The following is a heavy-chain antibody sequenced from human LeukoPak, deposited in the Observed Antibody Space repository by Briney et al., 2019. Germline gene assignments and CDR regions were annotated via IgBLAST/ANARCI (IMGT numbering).Heavy chain of an antibody. D-gene: IGHD5-24*01. Sequence: GGSLRLSCAASGFTFSSYEMNWVRQAPGKGLEWVSYISSSGSTIYYADSVKGRFTISRDNAKNSLYLQMNSLRAEDTAVYYCARGKMGWLQPSGDAFDIWGQGTMVTVPS. V-gene: IGHV3-48*03. CDR1: GFTFSSYE. CDR2: ISSSGSTI. CDR3: ARGKMGWLQPSGDAFDI. J-gene: IGHJ3*02.